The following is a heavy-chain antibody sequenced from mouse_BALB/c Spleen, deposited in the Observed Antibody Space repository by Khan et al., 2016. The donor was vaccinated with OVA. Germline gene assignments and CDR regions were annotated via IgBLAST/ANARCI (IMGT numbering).Heavy chain of an antibody. CDR1: GDSITSGY. J-gene: IGHJ3*01. CDR2: MIYTGYT. D-gene: IGHD2-14*01. CDR3: SRSTYRYAFAY. V-gene: IGHV3-8*02. Sequence: EVQLQESGPSLVKPSQTLSLTCSVTGDSITSGYWSWIRKFPGNKLEYMGYMIYTGYTDYNPSLTSRIASTRHTSKNQYYLQLNSVTAEDTATYYCSRSTYRYAFAYWGQGTLVTVSA.